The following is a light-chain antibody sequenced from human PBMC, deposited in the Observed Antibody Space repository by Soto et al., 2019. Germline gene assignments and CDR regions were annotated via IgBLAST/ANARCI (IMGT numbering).Light chain of an antibody. CDR1: HSVSSY. CDR2: DAS. V-gene: IGKV3-11*01. CDR3: QQRSNWPPYT. Sequence: EIVLTQSPATLSLSPGERATHSCRASHSVSSYLACYQQKPGQAPRLLLYDASNRATGSPARFSGSGSGTDFTLTISSLEPEDFAVYYCQQRSNWPPYTFGQGTKLEIK. J-gene: IGKJ2*01.